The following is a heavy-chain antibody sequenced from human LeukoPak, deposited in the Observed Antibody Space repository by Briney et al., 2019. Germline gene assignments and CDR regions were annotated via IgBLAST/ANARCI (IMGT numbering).Heavy chain of an antibody. CDR3: TRSGRGGAFDI. D-gene: IGHD1-26*01. CDR1: GFTFSSYT. CDR2: ISSSSSYI. V-gene: IGHV3-21*01. Sequence: GGSLRLSCAASGFTFSSYTMNWVRQAPGKGLEWVSSISSSSSYIYYADSVKGRFTISRDNAKNTLYLQMNSLRVEDTAMYYCTRSGRGGAFDIWGRGTMVAVSS. J-gene: IGHJ3*02.